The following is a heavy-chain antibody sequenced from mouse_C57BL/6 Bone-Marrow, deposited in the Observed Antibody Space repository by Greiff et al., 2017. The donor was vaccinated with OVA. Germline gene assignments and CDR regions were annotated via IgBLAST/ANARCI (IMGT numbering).Heavy chain of an antibody. D-gene: IGHD1-1*01. V-gene: IGHV5-6*01. J-gene: IGHJ3*01. CDR3: ARPPITTVVATPFAY. Sequence: EVNVVESGGDLVKPGGSLKLSCAASGFTFSSYGMSWVRQTPDKRLEWVATISSGGSYTYYPDSVKGRFTISRDNAKNTLYLQMSSLKSEDTAMYYCARPPITTVVATPFAYWGQGTLVTVSA. CDR2: ISSGGSYT. CDR1: GFTFSSYG.